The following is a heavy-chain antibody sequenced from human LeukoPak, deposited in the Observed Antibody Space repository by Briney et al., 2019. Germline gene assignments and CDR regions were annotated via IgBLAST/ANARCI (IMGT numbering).Heavy chain of an antibody. D-gene: IGHD1-14*01. V-gene: IGHV3-30*04. J-gene: IGHJ4*02. CDR3: ATGFRYVGY. Sequence: ERSLRLSCAASGFAFSNYAMHWVRQAPGKGLEWVAVISYDGSNKYYADSVKGRFTISRDNSKNTLYLQMNSLRAEDTAVYYCATGFRYVGYWGQGTLVTVSS. CDR1: GFAFSNYA. CDR2: ISYDGSNK.